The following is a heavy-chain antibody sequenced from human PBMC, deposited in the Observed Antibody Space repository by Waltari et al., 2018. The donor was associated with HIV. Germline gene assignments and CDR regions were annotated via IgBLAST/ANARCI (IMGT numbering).Heavy chain of an antibody. D-gene: IGHD3-16*01. CDR3: ARLRFHSLYYFDS. V-gene: IGHV4-39*01. CDR2: IYYSGTA. CDR1: GASISSSSYY. Sequence: QLHLQESGPGLVKPSETLSLTCSVSGASISSSSYYWAWIRQPPGKGLEWIWAIYYSGTAYYNPSVKSRVSASLDASKNELSLKLTSVTATDTALYYCARLRFHSLYYFDSWGPGILVTVSS. J-gene: IGHJ4*02.